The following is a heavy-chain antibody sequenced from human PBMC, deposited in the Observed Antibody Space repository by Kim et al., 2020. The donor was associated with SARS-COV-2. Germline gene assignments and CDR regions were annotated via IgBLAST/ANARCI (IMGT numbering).Heavy chain of an antibody. CDR3: ARDARMIRGEPWDY. J-gene: IGHJ4*02. V-gene: IGHV1-18*01. D-gene: IGHD3-10*01. Sequence: AQRCQDRVTMTTDTSTSTAYMELRSLRSDDTAVYYCARDARMIRGEPWDYWGQGTLVTVSS.